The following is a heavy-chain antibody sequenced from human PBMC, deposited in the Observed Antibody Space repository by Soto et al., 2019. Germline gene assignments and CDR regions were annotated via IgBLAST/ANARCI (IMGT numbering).Heavy chain of an antibody. D-gene: IGHD3-3*01. Sequence: PSQTLSLTCAISGDSVSSNSAAWNWIRQSPSRGLEWLGRTYYRSKWYNDYAVSVKSRITINPDTSKNQFSLQLNSVTPEDTAVYYCARSITIFGVVHSGFDYWGQGTLVTSPQ. CDR3: ARSITIFGVVHSGFDY. CDR1: GDSVSSNSAA. V-gene: IGHV6-1*01. J-gene: IGHJ4*02. CDR2: TYYRSKWYN.